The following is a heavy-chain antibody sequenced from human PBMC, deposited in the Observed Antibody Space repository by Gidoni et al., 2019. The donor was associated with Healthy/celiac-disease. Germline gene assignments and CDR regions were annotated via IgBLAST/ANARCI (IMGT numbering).Heavy chain of an antibody. CDR1: GASISSGSYY. Sequence: QVQLQESGPGLVKPSQTLSLTCTVSGASISSGSYYWSWIRQPAGKGLEWIGRIYTSGSTNYNPSLKSRVTISVDTSKNQFSLKLSSVTAADTAVYYCARDWDYTFDYWGQGTLVTVSS. CDR3: ARDWDYTFDY. CDR2: IYTSGST. V-gene: IGHV4-61*02. D-gene: IGHD4-4*01. J-gene: IGHJ4*02.